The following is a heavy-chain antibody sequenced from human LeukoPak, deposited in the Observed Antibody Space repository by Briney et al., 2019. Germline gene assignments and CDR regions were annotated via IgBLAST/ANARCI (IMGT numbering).Heavy chain of an antibody. V-gene: IGHV4-38-2*02. CDR3: ARQTATYYYDSSGYTLDY. Sequence: SETLSLTCTVSGYSISSGYYWGWIRQPPGKGLEWIGSIYHSGSTNYNPSLKSRVTISVDTSKNQFSLKLSSVTAADTAVYYCARQTATYYYDSSGYTLDYWGQGTLVTVSS. J-gene: IGHJ4*02. CDR1: GYSISSGYY. D-gene: IGHD3-22*01. CDR2: IYHSGST.